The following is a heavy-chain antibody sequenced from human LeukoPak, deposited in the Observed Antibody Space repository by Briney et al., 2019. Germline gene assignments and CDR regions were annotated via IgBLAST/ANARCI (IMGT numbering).Heavy chain of an antibody. Sequence: ASVKVSCKASGYTFFSYDINWVRQTTGQGLEWMGWMNPNSGNTGYAQKFQGRVTMTRNTSISTAYMELSSLRSEDTAVYYCARVSGVGSWYNYYYYYGMDVWGQGTTVTVSS. CDR3: ARVSGVGSWYNYYYYYGMDV. V-gene: IGHV1-8*01. J-gene: IGHJ6*02. CDR2: MNPNSGNT. D-gene: IGHD6-13*01. CDR1: GYTFFSYD.